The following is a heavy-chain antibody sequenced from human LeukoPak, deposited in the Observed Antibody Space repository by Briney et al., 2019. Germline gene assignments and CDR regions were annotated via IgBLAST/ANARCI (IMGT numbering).Heavy chain of an antibody. V-gene: IGHV5-51*01. J-gene: IGHJ4*02. CDR2: IYPGDSDT. CDR1: GYSFTSYW. Sequence: HGESLKISCKGSGYSFTSYWIGWVRQMPGKGLEWMGIIYPGDSDTRYSPSFQGQVTISADKSISTAYLQWSSLKATDTAMYYCARGKYNWNDGWDYWGQGTLVTVSS. D-gene: IGHD1-20*01. CDR3: ARGKYNWNDGWDY.